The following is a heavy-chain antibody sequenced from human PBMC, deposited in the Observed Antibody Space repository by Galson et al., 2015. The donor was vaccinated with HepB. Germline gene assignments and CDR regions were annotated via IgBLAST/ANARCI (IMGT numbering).Heavy chain of an antibody. CDR2: IYSGGST. J-gene: IGHJ2*01. CDR1: GFTVSSNY. Sequence: SLRLSCAASGFTVSSNYMSWVRQAPGKGLEWVSVIYSGGSTYYADSVKGRFTTSRDNSKNTLYLQMNSLRAEDMAVYYCAREREAGTPYWYFDLWGRGTLVTVSS. CDR3: AREREAGTPYWYFDL. D-gene: IGHD6-13*01. V-gene: IGHV3-66*01.